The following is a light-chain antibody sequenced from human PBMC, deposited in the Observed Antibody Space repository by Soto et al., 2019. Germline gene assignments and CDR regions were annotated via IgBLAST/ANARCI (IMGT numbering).Light chain of an antibody. J-gene: IGKJ1*01. V-gene: IGKV3-20*01. CDR3: QQYVTSPWT. CDR1: QTVSSSY. Sequence: EIVLTQSPGTLSLSPGERGTLSCRASQTVSSSYLAWYQQKPGQAPRLLIYGASSRATGTPVRFSGSGSGTDFTLTISRLEPEDFAVYYCQQYVTSPWTFGQGTKVEIK. CDR2: GAS.